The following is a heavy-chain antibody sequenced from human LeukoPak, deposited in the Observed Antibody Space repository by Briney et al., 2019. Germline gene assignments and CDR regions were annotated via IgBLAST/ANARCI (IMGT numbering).Heavy chain of an antibody. D-gene: IGHD5-18*01. CDR3: ARVRYSYGSDAFNI. J-gene: IGHJ3*02. Sequence: PSETLSLTCAVYGGSFSGYYWSWIRQPPGKGLEWIGEINHSGSTNYNPSLKSRVTISVDTSKNQFSLKLSSVTAADTAVYYCARVRYSYGSDAFNIWGQGTMVAVSS. CDR2: INHSGST. CDR1: GGSFSGYY. V-gene: IGHV4-34*01.